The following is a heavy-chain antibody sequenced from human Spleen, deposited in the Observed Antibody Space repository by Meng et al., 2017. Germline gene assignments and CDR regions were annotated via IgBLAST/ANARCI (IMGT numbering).Heavy chain of an antibody. Sequence: GESLKISCAASGFTFSEYYMSWIRQAPGKGLEWVSYISSGGSTMFYADSVKGRFTISRDNAKNSLYLQMNSLGAEDTAVYYCARAAYYYDGSGYYCLGYWGQGSLVTVSS. CDR2: ISSGGSTM. V-gene: IGHV3-11*01. J-gene: IGHJ4*02. CDR1: GFTFSEYY. D-gene: IGHD3-22*01. CDR3: ARAAYYYDGSGYYCLGY.